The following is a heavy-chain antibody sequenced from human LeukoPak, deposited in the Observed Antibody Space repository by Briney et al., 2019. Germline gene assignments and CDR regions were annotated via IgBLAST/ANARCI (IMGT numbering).Heavy chain of an antibody. CDR2: IYYSGST. J-gene: IGHJ6*02. Sequence: SETLSLTCTVSGGSISSYYWSWIRQPPGKGLEWIGYIYYSGSTNYNPSPKSRVTISVDTSKNQFSLKLSSVTAADTAVYYCARDGYYYGMDVWGQGTTVTVSS. V-gene: IGHV4-59*01. CDR1: GGSISSYY. CDR3: ARDGYYYGMDV.